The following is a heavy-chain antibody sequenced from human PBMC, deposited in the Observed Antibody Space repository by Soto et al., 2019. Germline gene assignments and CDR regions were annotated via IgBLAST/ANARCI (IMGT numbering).Heavy chain of an antibody. V-gene: IGHV3-66*01. CDR1: GFTVSSNY. CDR2: IYSGGST. J-gene: IGHJ5*02. Sequence: GGSLRLSCAASGFTVSSNYMSWVRQAPGKGLEWVSVIYSGGSTYYADSKKGRITISRDNSKNTLFLQMNSLRAEDTVVYYCARAGCSSTSCRKNWFDPWGQGTQVTVSS. CDR3: ARAGCSSTSCRKNWFDP. D-gene: IGHD2-2*01.